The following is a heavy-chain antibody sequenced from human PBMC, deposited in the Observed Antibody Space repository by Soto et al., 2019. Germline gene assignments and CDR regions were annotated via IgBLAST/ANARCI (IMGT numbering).Heavy chain of an antibody. D-gene: IGHD1-1*01. Sequence: ASVKVSCKASGYTFTSYDIYWVRQATGQGLEWMGWMNPNTGNSGYAQKFQGRVAMTSDTSISTAHMELSSLRSEDTAVYYCARRAETNGWNGFGADKYYFDFWGQGTLVTVSS. CDR3: ARRAETNGWNGFGADKYYFDF. V-gene: IGHV1-8*01. J-gene: IGHJ4*02. CDR1: GYTFTSYD. CDR2: MNPNTGNS.